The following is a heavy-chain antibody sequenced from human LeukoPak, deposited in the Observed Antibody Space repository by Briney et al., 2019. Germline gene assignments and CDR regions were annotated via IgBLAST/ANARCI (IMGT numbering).Heavy chain of an antibody. CDR3: AKFSLSLPVTGAWFDP. J-gene: IGHJ5*02. D-gene: IGHD1-14*01. CDR2: ISGSGGST. Sequence: PGRSLRLSCAASGFIFNTHGMHWVRQAPGKGLEWVAVISGSGGSTYYADSVKGRFTISRDNSKNTLYLQMNSLRAEDTAVYYCAKFSLSLPVTGAWFDPWGQGTLVTVSS. V-gene: IGHV3-23*01. CDR1: GFIFNTHG.